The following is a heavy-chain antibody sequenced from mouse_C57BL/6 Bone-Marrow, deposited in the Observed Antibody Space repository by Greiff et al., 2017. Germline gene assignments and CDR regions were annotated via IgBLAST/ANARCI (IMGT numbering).Heavy chain of an antibody. D-gene: IGHD1-1*01. CDR1: GYTFTSYW. CDR2: IDPNSGGT. J-gene: IGHJ4*01. V-gene: IGHV1-72*01. CDR3: ARSTTVYYYAMDY. Sequence: QVQLQQPGAELVKPGASVKLSCKASGYTFTSYWMHWVKQRPGRGLEWIGRIDPNSGGTKYNEKFKSQATLTVDKPSSTAYMQLSSLTSEYSAVYYCARSTTVYYYAMDYWGQGTSVTVSS.